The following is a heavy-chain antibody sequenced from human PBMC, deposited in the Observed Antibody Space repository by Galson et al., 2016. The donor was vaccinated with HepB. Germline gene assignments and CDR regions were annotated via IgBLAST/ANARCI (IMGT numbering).Heavy chain of an antibody. J-gene: IGHJ2*01. Sequence: SVKVSCKASEYTFTSYYMHWVRQAPGQGLQWMGRFNPSGASTTYAQKFQGRVTMTRDTSTSTVYMELSSLRSEDTAVYYCARTRGAARPNYWYSDLWGRGTLVTVSS. CDR3: ARTRGAARPNYWYSDL. D-gene: IGHD6-6*01. CDR2: FNPSGAST. V-gene: IGHV1-46*01. CDR1: EYTFTSYY.